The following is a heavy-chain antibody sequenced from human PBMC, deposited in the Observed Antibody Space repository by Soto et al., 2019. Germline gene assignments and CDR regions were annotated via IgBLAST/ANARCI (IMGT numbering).Heavy chain of an antibody. V-gene: IGHV3-53*04. D-gene: IGHD6-19*01. CDR2: IYSGGIT. CDR3: ARGGIAVAGMGAFDI. Sequence: HPGGYLRLSCAACGFSVSSKYVSWVRQAPGKGLEWVSVIYSGGITYYADSVKGRFTISRHNSKNTLYLQMNSLRAEDTAVYYCARGGIAVAGMGAFDIWGQGTMLTVSS. CDR1: GFSVSSKY. J-gene: IGHJ3*02.